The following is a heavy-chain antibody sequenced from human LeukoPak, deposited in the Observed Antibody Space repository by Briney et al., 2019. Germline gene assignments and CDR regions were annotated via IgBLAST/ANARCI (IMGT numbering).Heavy chain of an antibody. CDR1: GFTFSSYA. CDR2: ISGSGGST. CDR3: AKAKHSSSWYLLDY. V-gene: IGHV3-23*01. J-gene: IGHJ4*02. D-gene: IGHD6-13*01. Sequence: QTGGSLRLSCAASGFTFSSYAMSWVRQAPGKGLEWVSAISGSGGSTYYADSVKGRFTISRDNSKNTLYLQMNSLRAEDTAVYYCAKAKHSSSWYLLDYWGQGTLSPSPQ.